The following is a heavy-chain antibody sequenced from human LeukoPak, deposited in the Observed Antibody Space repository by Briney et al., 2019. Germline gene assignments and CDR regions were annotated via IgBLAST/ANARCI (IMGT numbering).Heavy chain of an antibody. Sequence: SETLSLTCAVSGGSFSGYYWSWIRQPPGKGLEWIGEINHSRSTNYNPSLKSRVSISVDTSKNKFSLKLSSVTAADTAVCYCARGHRDYDILTGYDYNYWGQGTLVSVSS. V-gene: IGHV4-34*01. CDR2: INHSRST. CDR1: GGSFSGYY. CDR3: ARGHRDYDILTGYDYNY. J-gene: IGHJ4*02. D-gene: IGHD3-9*01.